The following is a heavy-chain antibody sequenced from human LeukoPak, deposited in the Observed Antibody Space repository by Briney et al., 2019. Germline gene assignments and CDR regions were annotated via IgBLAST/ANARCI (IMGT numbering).Heavy chain of an antibody. CDR1: GFTFSSYT. V-gene: IGHV3-21*01. Sequence: GGSLRLSCVVSGFTFSSYTMNWVRQAPGKGLEWVSSISSSSSYIYYADSVKGRFTISRDNAKNSLYLQMNSLRAEDTAVNYCARDVVVSGYDYFGFDYWGQGTLVTVSS. J-gene: IGHJ4*02. CDR2: ISSSSSYI. D-gene: IGHD5-12*01. CDR3: ARDVVVSGYDYFGFDY.